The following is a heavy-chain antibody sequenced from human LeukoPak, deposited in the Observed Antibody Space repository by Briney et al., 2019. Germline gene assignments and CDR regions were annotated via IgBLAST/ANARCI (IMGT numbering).Heavy chain of an antibody. CDR3: ARVYDP. CDR2: VSGSGTTT. Sequence: GGSLRLSCATSGFTFSSYAMNWVRQAPGKGLEWVSVVSGSGTTTYYADSVKGRFTISRDNSKNTLYLQMNSLRAEDTAVYYCARVYDPWGQGTLVTVSS. CDR1: GFTFSSYA. V-gene: IGHV3-23*01. J-gene: IGHJ5*02.